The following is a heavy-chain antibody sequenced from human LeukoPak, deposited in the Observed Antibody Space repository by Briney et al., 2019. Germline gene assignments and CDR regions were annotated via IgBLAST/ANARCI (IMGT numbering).Heavy chain of an antibody. D-gene: IGHD3-9*01. J-gene: IGHJ4*02. CDR2: IYYSGST. CDR3: ARGGFEEGFDY. CDR1: GGSISSSNYY. Sequence: SETLSLTCIVSGGSISSSNYYWGWIRQSPGKGLEWIGSIYYSGSTYYNPSLKSRVTISVDTSKNQFSLKLSSVTAADTAVYYCARGGFEEGFDYWGQGTLVTVSS. V-gene: IGHV4-39*07.